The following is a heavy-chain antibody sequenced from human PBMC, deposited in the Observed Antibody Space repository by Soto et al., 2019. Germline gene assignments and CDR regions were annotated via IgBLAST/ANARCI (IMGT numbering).Heavy chain of an antibody. J-gene: IGHJ5*02. CDR2: IWYDGSND. CDR3: AKEAIYSASSRGWLDP. CDR1: GFSFNAFA. V-gene: IGHV3-33*06. D-gene: IGHD6-6*01. Sequence: QVQLVESGGGVVQPGRSLRLSCAASGFSFNAFAMHWVRQAPGKGLEWVALIWYDGSNDRYSDSVKGRFTISRENSKDTLDLQMNTLRVEDTAVYFCAKEAIYSASSRGWLDPWGQGTLVTVSS.